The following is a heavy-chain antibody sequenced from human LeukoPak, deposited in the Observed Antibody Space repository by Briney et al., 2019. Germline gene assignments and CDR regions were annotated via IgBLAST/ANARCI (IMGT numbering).Heavy chain of an antibody. Sequence: SETLSLTCTVSGGSISSYYWSWIRQPAGKGLEWIGRIYTSGSTNYNPSLKSRVTMSVDTSKNQFSLQLSSVPAADTAVYYCARDSQKYYDFWSGYLGWFDPWGQGTLVTVSS. CDR1: GGSISSYY. V-gene: IGHV4-4*07. D-gene: IGHD3-3*01. CDR3: ARDSQKYYDFWSGYLGWFDP. CDR2: IYTSGST. J-gene: IGHJ5*02.